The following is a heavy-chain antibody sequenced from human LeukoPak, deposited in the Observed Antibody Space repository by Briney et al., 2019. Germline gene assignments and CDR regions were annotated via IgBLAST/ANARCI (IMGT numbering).Heavy chain of an antibody. J-gene: IGHJ4*02. D-gene: IGHD3-10*01. CDR1: GYTFTNYG. Sequence: ASVKVSCKASGYTFTNYGITWVRQAPGQGLEWMGWISGYNGNTNYAQKLQGRVTMTTDTSTSRAYMELRSLRSDDTAVYYCARPYGSGSYLPWGQGTLVTVSS. CDR2: ISGYNGNT. V-gene: IGHV1-18*01. CDR3: ARPYGSGSYLP.